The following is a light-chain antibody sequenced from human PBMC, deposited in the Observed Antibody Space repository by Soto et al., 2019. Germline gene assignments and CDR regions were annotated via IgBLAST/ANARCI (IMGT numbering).Light chain of an antibody. CDR2: DAS. CDR1: QDISNY. CDR3: QQYDSLPIT. J-gene: IGKJ5*01. V-gene: IGKV1-33*01. Sequence: DIQLPQSPSSLPASVGDRVTITCQSSQDISNYLNWYQQKPGKAPELLINDASNLEMGVPSRFSGVGSGTDFTFTISSLQPEDIATYFCQQYDSLPITFGQGTRLEIK.